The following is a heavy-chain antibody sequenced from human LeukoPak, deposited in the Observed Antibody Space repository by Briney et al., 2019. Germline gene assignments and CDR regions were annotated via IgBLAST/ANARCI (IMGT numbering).Heavy chain of an antibody. CDR1: GYTFTSYG. Sequence: ASVKVSCKASGYTFTSYGISWVRQAPGQGLEWMGWISAYNGNTNYAQKLQGRVTMTRDTSISTAYMELSRLRSDDTAVYYCARVGCSSTSCYNDAFDIWGQGTMVTVSS. D-gene: IGHD2-2*02. CDR2: ISAYNGNT. V-gene: IGHV1-18*01. J-gene: IGHJ3*02. CDR3: ARVGCSSTSCYNDAFDI.